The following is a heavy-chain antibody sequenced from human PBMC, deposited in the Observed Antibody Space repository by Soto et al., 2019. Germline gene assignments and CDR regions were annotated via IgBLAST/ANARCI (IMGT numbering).Heavy chain of an antibody. CDR1: GGSISSGGYY. J-gene: IGHJ5*02. CDR2: IYYSGST. CDR3: ARDLLELRFSWFDP. D-gene: IGHD1-7*01. Sequence: SETLSLTCTVSGGSISSGGYYWSWIRQHPGKGLEWIGYIYYSGSTYYNPSLKSRVTISVDTSKNQFSLKLNSVTAADTVVYYCARDLLELRFSWFDPWGQGTLVTVSS. V-gene: IGHV4-31*03.